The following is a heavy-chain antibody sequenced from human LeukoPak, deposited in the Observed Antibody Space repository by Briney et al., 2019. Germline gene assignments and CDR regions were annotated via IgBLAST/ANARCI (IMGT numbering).Heavy chain of an antibody. CDR1: GFNFSSYV. V-gene: IGHV3-30-3*01. Sequence: GGSLRLSCAASGFNFSSYVVHWVRQAPGKGLECVAVISNDGNNIHYVDSVKGRFTISRDNTKNTLYLQMNSLRAEDTAVYFCSREAYRGALDQWGQGTLVTVSS. J-gene: IGHJ4*02. D-gene: IGHD4-23*01. CDR2: ISNDGNNI. CDR3: SREAYRGALDQ.